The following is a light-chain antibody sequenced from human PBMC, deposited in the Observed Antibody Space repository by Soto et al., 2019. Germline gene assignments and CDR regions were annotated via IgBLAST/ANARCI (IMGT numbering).Light chain of an antibody. CDR1: QGISSY. J-gene: IGKJ1*01. CDR3: LQHYNYPWT. CDR2: AAS. V-gene: IGKV1-6*01. Sequence: AIQLTQSPSSLSASGGDRVTITCRASQGISSYLGWYQQKPGKAPNLLIYAASTLQSGVPSRFSGSGSGTDFTLTTSSLQPEDSATYYCLQHYNYPWTFGQGTKVDIK.